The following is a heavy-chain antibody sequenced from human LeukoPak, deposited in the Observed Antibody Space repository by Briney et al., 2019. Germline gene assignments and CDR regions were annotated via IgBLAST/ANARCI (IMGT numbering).Heavy chain of an antibody. CDR1: GGSFSGYY. J-gene: IGHJ4*02. V-gene: IGHV4-34*01. CDR3: ARAEMNGYSRY. CDR2: INHSGST. Sequence: SETLSLTCAVYGGSFSGYYWSWIRQPTGKGLEWIGEINHSGSTNYVPSLKRRVTISVDTSKNLFSLKLRSVTAADAAEYYCARAEMNGYSRYWGQGIPVIVSS. D-gene: IGHD5-24*01.